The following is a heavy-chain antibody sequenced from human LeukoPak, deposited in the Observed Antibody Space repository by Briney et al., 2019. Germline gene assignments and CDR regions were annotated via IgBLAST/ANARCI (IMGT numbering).Heavy chain of an antibody. J-gene: IGHJ4*02. Sequence: PSGTLSLTCGVSGGSISSTNWWTWVRQPPGKGLEWIGSIYYSVSTYYNPSLKSRVTISVDTSKNQFSLRLTSVTAADTAVYYCARRTSSGGYFDYWGQGTLVTVSS. CDR2: IYYSVST. D-gene: IGHD2-2*01. CDR1: GGSISSTNW. CDR3: ARRTSSGGYFDY. V-gene: IGHV4-4*02.